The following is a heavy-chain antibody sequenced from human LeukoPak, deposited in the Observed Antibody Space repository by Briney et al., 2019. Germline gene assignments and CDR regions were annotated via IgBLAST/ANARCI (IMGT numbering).Heavy chain of an antibody. CDR2: IYYSGST. Sequence: SETLSLTCTVSGGSISSDYWSWIRQPPGKGLEWIGYIYYSGSTNYNPSLKSRATISVDTSKKQFSLKLSSVTAADTAVYYCARRSMVRTVGYYYGMDVWGQGTTVTVSS. CDR3: ARRSMVRTVGYYYGMDV. CDR1: GGSISSDY. V-gene: IGHV4-59*08. J-gene: IGHJ6*02. D-gene: IGHD4/OR15-4a*01.